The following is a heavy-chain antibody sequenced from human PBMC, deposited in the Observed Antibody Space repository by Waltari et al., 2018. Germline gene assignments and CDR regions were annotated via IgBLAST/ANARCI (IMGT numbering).Heavy chain of an antibody. CDR2: IWYDGTRE. J-gene: IGHJ3*02. D-gene: IGHD2-2*03. CDR1: GFTFRTDG. V-gene: IGHV3-33*01. Sequence: QVQLVESGGGVVQPGRSLRLSCAASGFTFRTDGMHWVRQAPGKGLEWVAVIWYDGTREYYVDSVKGRFTISRDNSKNTLYLFMSSLRVEDTAVYFCVRDGYFGSSDALDTWGQGTEVTVSS. CDR3: VRDGYFGSSDALDT.